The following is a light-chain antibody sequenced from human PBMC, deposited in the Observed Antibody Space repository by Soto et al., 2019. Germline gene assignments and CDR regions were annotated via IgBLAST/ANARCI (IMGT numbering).Light chain of an antibody. J-gene: IGKJ5*01. Sequence: EVVLTQSPVILSLSPGERATLFCRASQSFRGLLAWYQQKPGQAPRLLIYDAYNRATGIPPRFSGSGSGTDFTLTISSLEPEDSAVYYCQQRHMWPITFGQGTRLEIK. CDR1: QSFRGL. CDR2: DAY. CDR3: QQRHMWPIT. V-gene: IGKV3-11*01.